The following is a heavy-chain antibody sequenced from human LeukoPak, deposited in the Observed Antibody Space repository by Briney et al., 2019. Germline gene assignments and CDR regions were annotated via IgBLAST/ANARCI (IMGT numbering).Heavy chain of an antibody. J-gene: IGHJ4*02. Sequence: PSETLSLTCTVSGGSISSSSYYWGWIRQPPGKGLEWIGSIYYSGSTYYNPSLKSRVTISVDTSKNQFSLKLSSVTAADTAVYYCASEGSSWPFDYWGQGTLVTVSS. D-gene: IGHD6-13*01. CDR1: GGSISSSSYY. V-gene: IGHV4-39*01. CDR2: IYYSGST. CDR3: ASEGSSWPFDY.